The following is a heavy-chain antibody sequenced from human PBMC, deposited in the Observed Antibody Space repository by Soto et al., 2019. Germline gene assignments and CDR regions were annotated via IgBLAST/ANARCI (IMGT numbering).Heavy chain of an antibody. CDR1: GDSVSSNSAA. J-gene: IGHJ6*02. CDR3: ARRMGVGYCSSTSCLWGMDV. CDR2: TYYRSKWYN. D-gene: IGHD2-2*01. Sequence: SQTLSLTCAISGDSVSSNSAAWNWIRQSPSRGLEWLGRTYYRSKWYNDYAVSVKSRITINPDTSKNQFSLQLNSVTPEDTAVYHCARRMGVGYCSSTSCLWGMDVWGQGTTVTVSS. V-gene: IGHV6-1*01.